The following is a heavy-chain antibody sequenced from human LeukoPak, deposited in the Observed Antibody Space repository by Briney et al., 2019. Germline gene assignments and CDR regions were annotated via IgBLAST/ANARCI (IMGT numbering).Heavy chain of an antibody. CDR1: GFTFSTYG. CDR3: ARDLGKGRYLDY. Sequence: GGSLRLSCAASGFTFSTYGMHWVRQAPGKGLEWVAVIWCDGNNKYYADSVKGRFTISRDNSKNTLYLQVNSLRAEDTAVYYCARDLGKGRYLDYWGQGTLVTVSS. D-gene: IGHD4-23*01. J-gene: IGHJ4*02. CDR2: IWCDGNNK. V-gene: IGHV3-33*01.